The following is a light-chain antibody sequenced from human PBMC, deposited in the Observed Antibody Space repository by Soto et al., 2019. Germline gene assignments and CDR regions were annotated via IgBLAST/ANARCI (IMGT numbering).Light chain of an antibody. V-gene: IGKV1-39*01. CDR3: QQSYSIPFT. Sequence: DIQMTQSPSSLSASVGDIVTITCRAGQGISTYLNWYQQKPGKAPKILIYDTSSLQIGVPARFSGSGAGTEFTLTISSLQPEDFATYYCQQSYSIPFTVGPGTKVDF. J-gene: IGKJ3*01. CDR2: DTS. CDR1: QGISTY.